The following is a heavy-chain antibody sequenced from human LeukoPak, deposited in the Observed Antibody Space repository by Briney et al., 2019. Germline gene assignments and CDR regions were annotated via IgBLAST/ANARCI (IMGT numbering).Heavy chain of an antibody. J-gene: IGHJ4*02. CDR2: FDPEDGET. Sequence: ASVKVSCKVSGYTLTELSMHWVRQAPGKGLEWMGGFDPEDGETIYAQKFQGRVTMTEDTSTDTAYMELSSLRSEDTAVYYCAILYSGGYYPFHFDYWGQGTLVTVSS. CDR1: GYTLTELS. D-gene: IGHD1-26*01. V-gene: IGHV1-24*01. CDR3: AILYSGGYYPFHFDY.